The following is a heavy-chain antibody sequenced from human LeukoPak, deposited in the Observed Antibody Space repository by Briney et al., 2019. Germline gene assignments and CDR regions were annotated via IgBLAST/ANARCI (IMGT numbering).Heavy chain of an antibody. CDR1: GFTFGDYA. CDR2: IRSKAYGGTT. D-gene: IGHD6-19*01. J-gene: IGHJ6*02. V-gene: IGHV3-49*04. Sequence: GGSLRLSCTASGFTFGDYAMSWVRQAPGKGLEWVGFIRSKAYGGTTEYAASVKGRFTISRDDSKSIAYLQMNSLKTEDTAVYYCTRDEYGSYYGMDVWGQGTTVTVSS. CDR3: TRDEYGSYYGMDV.